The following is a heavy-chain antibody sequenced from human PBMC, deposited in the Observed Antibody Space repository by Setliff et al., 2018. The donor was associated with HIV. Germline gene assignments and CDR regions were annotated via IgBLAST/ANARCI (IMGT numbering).Heavy chain of an antibody. CDR1: GGSMSNYY. Sequence: SETLSLTCTVSGGSMSNYYWSWIRQPPGKRLEWIASIQYSDSSHYNPSLQSRVTISVDTSTKQFSLYLSSVNETDTAVYYCARSGYTSGFYWVFGAVGVWGRGKLVTV. D-gene: IGHD3-22*01. CDR3: ARSGYTSGFYWVFGAVGV. J-gene: IGHJ3*01. CDR2: IQYSDSS. V-gene: IGHV4-59*01.